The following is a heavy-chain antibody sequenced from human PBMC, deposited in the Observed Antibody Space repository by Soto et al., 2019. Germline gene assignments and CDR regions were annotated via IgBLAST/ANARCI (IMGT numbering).Heavy chain of an antibody. CDR1: GFTFADYA. D-gene: IGHD3-3*01. CDR2: ISWNSGNI. CDR3: AKDVVGSGYSYYYGMDV. Sequence: EVQLVESGGGLVQPGRSLRLSCAASGFTFADYAMHWVRQAPGKGLEWVSGISWNSGNIDYADSVKGRFTISRDNAKNSLYLQMNSLRPQDTALYYCAKDVVGSGYSYYYGMDVWGPGTSVTVSS. J-gene: IGHJ6*02. V-gene: IGHV3-9*01.